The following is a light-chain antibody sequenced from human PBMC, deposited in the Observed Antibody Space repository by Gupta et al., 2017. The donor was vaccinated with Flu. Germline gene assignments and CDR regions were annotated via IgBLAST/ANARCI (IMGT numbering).Light chain of an antibody. CDR1: QSISSW. V-gene: IGKV1-5*03. J-gene: IGKJ1*01. Sequence: PSTRYASVGDRVTITCRASQSISSWLDWYQQKPGKAPKLLIYKASSLESGVPSRFSGSGSGTEFTLTISSLQPDDFATYYCQQCESYRRTFGQETKVEIK. CDR3: QQCESYRRT. CDR2: KAS.